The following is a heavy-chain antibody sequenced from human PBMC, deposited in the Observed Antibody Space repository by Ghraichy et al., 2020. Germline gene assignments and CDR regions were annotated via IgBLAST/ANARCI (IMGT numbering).Heavy chain of an antibody. CDR2: IFWDDDK. Sequence: SGPTLVKPTQTLTLTCTFSGFSLSTTGVGVAWIRQPPGKALEWLALIFWDDDKRYSPSLKSRLTITKDTSKNQVVLIMTNMDPVDTATYYCAHNLRAETGTGRSLMGSYYYYMGVWGEGTTVTVSS. D-gene: IGHD6-13*01. J-gene: IGHJ6*03. CDR3: AHNLRAETGTGRSLMGSYYYYMGV. CDR1: GFSLSTTGVG. V-gene: IGHV2-5*02.